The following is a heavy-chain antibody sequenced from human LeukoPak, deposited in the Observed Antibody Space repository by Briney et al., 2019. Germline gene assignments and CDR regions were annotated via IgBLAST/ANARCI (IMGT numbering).Heavy chain of an antibody. J-gene: IGHJ4*01. CDR1: GGSISSGDYY. D-gene: IGHD3-3*01. Sequence: SQTLSLTCTVSGGSISSGDYYWSWIRQPPGKGLEWIGYIYSSGSTYYNPSLKSRVTISVDTSKNQFALKLNAVTAADTAVYSCTRDYTPAIAYSDYWGQGSLVSVSS. V-gene: IGHV4-30-4*08. CDR2: IYSSGST. CDR3: TRDYTPAIAYSDY.